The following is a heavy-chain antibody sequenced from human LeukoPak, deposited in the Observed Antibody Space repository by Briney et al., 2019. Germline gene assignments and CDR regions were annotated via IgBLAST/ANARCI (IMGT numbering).Heavy chain of an antibody. V-gene: IGHV4-34*01. CDR2: INQRRNT. CDR3: ARHGWHAWYFDL. Sequence: PSETLSLTCVVYGESFSGYSWSWIRQPPGKGLEWIGEINQRRNTNYNPSLKSRVTISIDTAKNQFSLKLSSVTAADTAVYYCARHGWHAWYFDLWGRGTLVTVSS. D-gene: IGHD6-19*01. CDR1: GESFSGYS. J-gene: IGHJ2*01.